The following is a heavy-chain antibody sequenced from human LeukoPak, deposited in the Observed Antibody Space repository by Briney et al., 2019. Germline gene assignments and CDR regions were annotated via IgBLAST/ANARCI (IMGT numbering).Heavy chain of an antibody. D-gene: IGHD3-10*01. J-gene: IGHJ4*02. V-gene: IGHV1-2*04. Sequence: GASVKVSCKASGYTFTGYYMQWVRQAPGQGLEWMGWINPNSGGTNYAQKFQGWVTMIRDTSISTAYMELSRLRSDDTAVYYCARAAVRGVDNFDYWGQGTLVTVSS. CDR2: INPNSGGT. CDR3: ARAAVRGVDNFDY. CDR1: GYTFTGYY.